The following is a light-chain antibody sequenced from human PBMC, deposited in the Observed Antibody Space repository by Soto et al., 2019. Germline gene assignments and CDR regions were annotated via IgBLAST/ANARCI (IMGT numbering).Light chain of an antibody. J-gene: IGKJ1*01. CDR2: NAS. CDR1: QTISSW. Sequence: DIQMTQSPSTLSGSVGDRVTITCRASQTISSWLAWYQQKPGKAPKLLIYNASTLKSGVPSRFSGSGSGTEFTLTFSSLQPDDFATYYCQHYNSYSEAFGQGTKVELK. CDR3: QHYNSYSEA. V-gene: IGKV1-5*03.